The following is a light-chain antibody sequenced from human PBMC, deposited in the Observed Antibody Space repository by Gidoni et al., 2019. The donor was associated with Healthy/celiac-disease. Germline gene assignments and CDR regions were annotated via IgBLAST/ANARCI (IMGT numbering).Light chain of an antibody. CDR1: QSISSY. J-gene: IGKJ2*03. CDR2: AAS. CDR3: QQSYSTPTS. Sequence: DIQMTQSPSSLSASVGDRVTITCRASQSISSYLNWYQQKPGKAPKLLIYAASSLQSGVPSRFSGSGSGTDFTLTISSRQPEDFATYYCQQSYSTPTSFGQXTKLEIK. V-gene: IGKV1-39*01.